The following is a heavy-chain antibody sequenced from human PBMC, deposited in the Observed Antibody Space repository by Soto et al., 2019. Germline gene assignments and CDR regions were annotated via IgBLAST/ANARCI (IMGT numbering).Heavy chain of an antibody. CDR1: GFTFSSYS. Sequence: GGSLRLSCAASGFTFSSYSMNWVRQAPGKGLEWVSYISSSSSTIYYADSVKGRFTISRDNAKNSLYLQVNSLRDEDTAVYYCARRGGYCYDYYYYYGMDVWGQGTTVTGSS. CDR2: ISSSSSTI. CDR3: ARRGGYCYDYYYYYGMDV. V-gene: IGHV3-48*02. D-gene: IGHD5-18*01. J-gene: IGHJ6*02.